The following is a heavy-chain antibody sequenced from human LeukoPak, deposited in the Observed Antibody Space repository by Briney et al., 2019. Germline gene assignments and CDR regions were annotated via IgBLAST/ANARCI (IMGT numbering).Heavy chain of an antibody. Sequence: ASVKVSCKASGYTFTGYYMHWVRQAPGQGLEWMGWINPSGGSTSYAQKFQGRVTMTRDTSTSTVYMELSSLRFEDTAVYYCARDRGLGYNDNSGYYFEDYWGQGTLVTVSS. V-gene: IGHV1-46*01. J-gene: IGHJ4*02. D-gene: IGHD3-22*01. CDR2: INPSGGST. CDR3: ARDRGLGYNDNSGYYFEDY. CDR1: GYTFTGYY.